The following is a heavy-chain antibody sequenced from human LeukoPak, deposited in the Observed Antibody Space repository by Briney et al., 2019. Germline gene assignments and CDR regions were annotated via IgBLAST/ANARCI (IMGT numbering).Heavy chain of an antibody. Sequence: SETLSLTCTVSGGSISSGDYYWSWIRQPPGKGLEWIGYIYYSGSTYYNPSLKSRVTISVDTSKNQFSLKLSSVTAADTAVYYCAREGGTMVRLRSVFDYWGQGTLVTVSS. CDR1: GGSISSGDYY. D-gene: IGHD3-10*01. V-gene: IGHV4-30-4*01. CDR3: AREGGTMVRLRSVFDY. CDR2: IYYSGST. J-gene: IGHJ4*02.